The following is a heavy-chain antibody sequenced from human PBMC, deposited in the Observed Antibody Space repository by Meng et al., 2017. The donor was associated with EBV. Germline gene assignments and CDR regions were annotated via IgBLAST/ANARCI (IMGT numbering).Heavy chain of an antibody. CDR2: LIPMSGAP. Sequence: QVQRQQAGAEVKKPGSSVQVSCRTSGGTFRSDAVSWVRQAPGQGLEWMGGLIPMSGAPHYAQKFQDRVTIIADESTSTHSMELNNLRFEDTAMYYCASESGRGFTPDYWGQGTLVTVSS. CDR3: ASESGRGFTPDY. CDR1: GGTFRSDA. J-gene: IGHJ4*02. D-gene: IGHD3-10*01. V-gene: IGHV1-69*01.